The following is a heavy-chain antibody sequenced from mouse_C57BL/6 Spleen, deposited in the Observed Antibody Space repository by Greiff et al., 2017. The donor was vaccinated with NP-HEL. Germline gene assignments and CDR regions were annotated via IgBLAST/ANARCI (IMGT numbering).Heavy chain of an antibody. Sequence: VKLQESGAELVRPGASVTLSCKASGYTFTDYEMHWVKQTPVHGLEWIGAIDPETGGTAYNQKFKGKAILTADKSSSTAYMELRSLTSEDSAVYYCTRRGILLRYPLDCWGQGTTLTVSS. V-gene: IGHV1-15*01. CDR2: IDPETGGT. CDR3: TRRGILLRYPLDC. J-gene: IGHJ2*01. CDR1: GYTFTDYE. D-gene: IGHD1-1*01.